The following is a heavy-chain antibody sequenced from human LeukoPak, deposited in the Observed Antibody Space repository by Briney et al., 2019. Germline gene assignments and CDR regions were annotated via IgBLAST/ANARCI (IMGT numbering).Heavy chain of an antibody. J-gene: IGHJ4*02. CDR1: GFTFSSYW. D-gene: IGHD3-22*01. V-gene: IGHV3-7*01. Sequence: PGGSLRLSCAASGFTFSSYWMSWVRQAPGKGLEWVANIKQDGSEKYYVDSVKGRFTISRDNSKNTLYLQMNSLRAEDTAVYYCARDGPEDYYDSSGYTIFDYWGQGTLVTVSS. CDR2: IKQDGSEK. CDR3: ARDGPEDYYDSSGYTIFDY.